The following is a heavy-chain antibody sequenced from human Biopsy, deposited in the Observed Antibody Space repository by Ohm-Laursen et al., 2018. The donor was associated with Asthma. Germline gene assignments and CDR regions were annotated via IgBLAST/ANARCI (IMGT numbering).Heavy chain of an antibody. CDR2: IPQGGAT. CDR3: ASGPEWSGLDV. J-gene: IGHJ6*02. D-gene: IGHD1-14*01. Sequence: SETLSLTCTVSGASITSSAYYWGWIRQPPGKGLEWIGEIPQGGATAVNPSLKSRVTISMDPSKSQFYLSLRSMTAADTAVYYCASGPEWSGLDVWGQGTTVTVSS. V-gene: IGHV4-39*01. CDR1: GASITSSAYY.